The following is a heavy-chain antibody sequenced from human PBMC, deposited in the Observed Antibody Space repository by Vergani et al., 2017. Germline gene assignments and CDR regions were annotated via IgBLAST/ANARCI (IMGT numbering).Heavy chain of an antibody. Sequence: QVQLQESGPGVVKPPGTLSLTCAVSGDSISSNNCWTWVRQPPGKGLEWIGEICHTEDTKYSPSLKSRVTVAVDESRNLFSLRLNSVTAADTAVYYCATMGYGRCGYCFDYWGQGILVTVSS. D-gene: IGHD5-18*01. J-gene: IGHJ4*02. CDR2: ICHTEDT. V-gene: IGHV4-4*03. CDR1: GDSISSNNC. CDR3: ATMGYGRCGYCFDY.